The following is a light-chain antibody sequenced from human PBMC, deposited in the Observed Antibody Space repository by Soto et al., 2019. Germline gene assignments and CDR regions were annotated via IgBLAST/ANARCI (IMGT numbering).Light chain of an antibody. CDR3: QQYFTYPIT. V-gene: IGKV1-5*03. Sequence: DIQMTQSPSTLSASIGDRVTLTCRASRSISSWLACYQQKPGKAPSLLIHEASSLETGVPSRFSGSGSGTEFTLTISSLQPDDFATYYCQQYFTYPITYGQGTRLEIK. J-gene: IGKJ5*01. CDR1: RSISSW. CDR2: EAS.